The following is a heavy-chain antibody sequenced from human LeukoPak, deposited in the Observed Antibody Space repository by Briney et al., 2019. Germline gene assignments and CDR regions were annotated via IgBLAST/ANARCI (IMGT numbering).Heavy chain of an antibody. Sequence: QTGGSLRLSCAASGFTFSSYAMSWVRQAPGKGLEWVSAISGSGGSTYYADSVKGRFTISRDNSKNTLYLQMNSLRAEDTAVYYCELFRYCSSTSCSQYSSRLYWGQGTLVTVSS. V-gene: IGHV3-23*01. CDR3: ELFRYCSSTSCSQYSSRLY. CDR1: GFTFSSYA. CDR2: ISGSGGST. J-gene: IGHJ4*02. D-gene: IGHD2-2*01.